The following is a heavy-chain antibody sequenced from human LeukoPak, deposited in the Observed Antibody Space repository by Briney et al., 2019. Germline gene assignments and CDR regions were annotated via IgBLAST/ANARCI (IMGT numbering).Heavy chain of an antibody. CDR2: IYPRDGST. CDR3: ARDQEGFDY. J-gene: IGHJ4*02. Sequence: ASVKVSCKASGYTSTSNYIHWVRQAPGQGLEWMGMIYPRDGSTSYAQKFQGRVTVTRDTSTSTVHMELSGLRSEDTAVYCCARDQEGFDYWGQGTLVTVSS. CDR1: GYTSTSNY. V-gene: IGHV1-46*01.